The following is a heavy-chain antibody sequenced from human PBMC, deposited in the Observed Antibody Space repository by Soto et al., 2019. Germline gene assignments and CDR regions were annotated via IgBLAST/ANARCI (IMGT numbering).Heavy chain of an antibody. CDR2: IYPGDSDT. CDR3: ARRGQYCGTSNSRCDP. D-gene: IGHD2-21*01. CDR1: GYSFSDYW. V-gene: IGHV5-51*01. J-gene: IGHJ5*02. Sequence: GESLKISCKASGYSFSDYWIGWVRQMPGRGLEWMGIIYPGDSDTRYSASFQGQVTISADKSISTTFLQWSSLKASDTAMYYCARRGQYCGTSNSRCDPWGQGTLVTVPS.